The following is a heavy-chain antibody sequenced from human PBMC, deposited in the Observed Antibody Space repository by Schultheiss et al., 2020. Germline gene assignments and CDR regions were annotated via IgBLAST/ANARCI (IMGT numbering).Heavy chain of an antibody. V-gene: IGHV3-20*04. CDR3: AKDRGYCSGGSCYYLDY. D-gene: IGHD2-15*01. CDR2: INWNGGST. J-gene: IGHJ4*02. CDR1: GITFSHHG. Sequence: GGSLRLSCEASGITFSHHGMHWVRQAPGKGLEWVSGINWNGGSTGYADSVKGRFATSRDNSKNTLYLQMNSLRAEDTAVYYCAKDRGYCSGGSCYYLDYWGQGTLVTVYS.